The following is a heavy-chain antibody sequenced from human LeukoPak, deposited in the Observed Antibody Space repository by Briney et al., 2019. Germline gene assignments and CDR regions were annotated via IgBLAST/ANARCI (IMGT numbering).Heavy chain of an antibody. D-gene: IGHD3-10*01. J-gene: IGHJ6*03. CDR1: GFTLSDYY. Sequence: GGSLRLSCEASGFTLSDYYMSWIRQAPGKGLEWVSYISSSGSPIYYADSVKGRFTISRDNAKNSLYLQMNSLRAEDTAVYYCARVNTLVRGVIRRYYYMDVWGKGTTVTISS. CDR2: ISSSGSPI. CDR3: ARVNTLVRGVIRRYYYMDV. V-gene: IGHV3-11*04.